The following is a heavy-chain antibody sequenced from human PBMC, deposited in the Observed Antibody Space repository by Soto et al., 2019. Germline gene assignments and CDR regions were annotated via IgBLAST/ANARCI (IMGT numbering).Heavy chain of an antibody. J-gene: IGHJ4*02. CDR3: ARDRSQWELDY. V-gene: IGHV4-59*01. D-gene: IGHD1-26*01. CDR1: GGSISSYY. Sequence: QVQLQESGPGLVKPSETLSLTCTVSGGSISSYYWSWIRQPPGKGLEWIGYIYYSGSTNYNPSLKSRVTISVDTSKNQFSLKLSSVTAADTAVYYCARDRSQWELDYWGQGTLVTVSS. CDR2: IYYSGST.